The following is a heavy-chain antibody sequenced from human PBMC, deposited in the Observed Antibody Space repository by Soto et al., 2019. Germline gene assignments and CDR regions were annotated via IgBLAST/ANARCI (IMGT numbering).Heavy chain of an antibody. D-gene: IGHD3-3*01. J-gene: IGHJ6*04. Sequence: GGSLRLSCSTSGFSFDDYAMHWVRQAPGKGLEWVSGISWNSGNIGYADSVKGRFTISRDNGNHSLYLQMNSLRAEDTALYYCARGYYDLWSGYYISPYGMDVWGKGTTVTVSS. CDR3: ARGYYDLWSGYYISPYGMDV. CDR2: ISWNSGNI. V-gene: IGHV3-9*01. CDR1: GFSFDDYA.